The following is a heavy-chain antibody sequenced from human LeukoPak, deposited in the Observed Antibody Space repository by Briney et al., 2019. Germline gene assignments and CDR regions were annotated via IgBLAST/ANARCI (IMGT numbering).Heavy chain of an antibody. CDR1: GYTFTNYD. CDR2: MNPNSGNT. CDR3: ARDKIAVAEIAHYY. V-gene: IGHV1-8*01. J-gene: IGHJ4*02. Sequence: GASVRVSCKASGYTFTNYDINWVRQASGQGLEWMGWMNPNSGNTGSAQKFQGRVTMTSNTSISTAYMELSSLRSEDTAVYYCARDKIAVAEIAHYYWGQGTLVTDSS. D-gene: IGHD6-19*01.